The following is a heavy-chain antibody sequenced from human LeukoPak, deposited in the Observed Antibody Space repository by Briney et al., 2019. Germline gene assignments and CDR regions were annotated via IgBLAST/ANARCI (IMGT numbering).Heavy chain of an antibody. V-gene: IGHV4-59*01. CDR1: GGSISSYY. CDR3: ARELTDDFWSGYSGNWFDP. J-gene: IGHJ5*02. Sequence: KPSETLSLTCTVSGGSISSYYWSWIRQPPGKGLEWIGYIYYSGSTNYNPSLKSRVTISVDTSKNQFSLKLSSVTAPDTAVYYCARELTDDFWSGYSGNWFDPWGQGTLVTVSS. CDR2: IYYSGST. D-gene: IGHD3-3*01.